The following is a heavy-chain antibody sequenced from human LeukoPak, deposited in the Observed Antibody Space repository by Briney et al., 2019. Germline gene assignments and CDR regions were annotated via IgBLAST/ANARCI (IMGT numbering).Heavy chain of an antibody. J-gene: IGHJ4*02. CDR1: GGSINTYY. Sequence: SETLSLTCTVAGGSINTYYRSWIRQPPGKGLEWIGYIYYSGITKYNPSLKSRVTISVDTSKNQFSLKLSSVTAADTALYYCVRGGYGSLTFDYWGQGTLVTVSS. D-gene: IGHD5-18*01. CDR2: IYYSGIT. V-gene: IGHV4-59*01. CDR3: VRGGYGSLTFDY.